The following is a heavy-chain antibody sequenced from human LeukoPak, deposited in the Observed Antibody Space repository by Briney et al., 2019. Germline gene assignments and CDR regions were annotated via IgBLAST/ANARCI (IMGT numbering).Heavy chain of an antibody. CDR1: GFTFRTYW. D-gene: IGHD1-1*01. CDR3: TRQRSWHFFDN. CDR2: IKQLGSEK. J-gene: IGHJ4*02. V-gene: IGHV3-7*01. Sequence: GGSLRLSCPASGFTFRTYWMSWVGQAPGKGLEWGANIKQLGSEKYNVDSLKGRFTVYRDDAKNSLYLQMNSLRPEDTAVYYCTRQRSWHFFDNWGQGTLVIVSS.